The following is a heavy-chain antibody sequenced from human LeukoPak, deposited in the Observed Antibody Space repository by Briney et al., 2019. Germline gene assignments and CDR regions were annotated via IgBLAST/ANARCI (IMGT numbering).Heavy chain of an antibody. CDR3: AKDSDYYGSGSSVDD. Sequence: AGSLRLSCAASGFTFNNYDMSWVRQAPGKGLEWASIISGSGGSTYVADPVKGRFTFSRDNSKNTLYLQMNIPTADDTGVYYCAKDSDYYGSGSSVDDWGKGALVTVSS. V-gene: IGHV3-23*01. CDR2: ISGSGGST. D-gene: IGHD3-10*01. J-gene: IGHJ4*02. CDR1: GFTFNNYD.